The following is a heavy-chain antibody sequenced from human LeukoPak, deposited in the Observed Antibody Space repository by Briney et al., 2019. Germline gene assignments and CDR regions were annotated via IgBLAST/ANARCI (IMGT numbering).Heavy chain of an antibody. CDR2: IRSKAYGGTT. Sequence: PAGGSLRLSCTASGFTFGDYAMSWVRQAPGKGLEWVGFIRSKAYGGTTEYAASVKGRFTISRDDSKSIAYLQMNSLKTEDTAVYYCTREDYDILTGYYGWFDPWGQGTLVTVSS. V-gene: IGHV3-49*04. J-gene: IGHJ5*02. CDR3: TREDYDILTGYYGWFDP. D-gene: IGHD3-9*01. CDR1: GFTFGDYA.